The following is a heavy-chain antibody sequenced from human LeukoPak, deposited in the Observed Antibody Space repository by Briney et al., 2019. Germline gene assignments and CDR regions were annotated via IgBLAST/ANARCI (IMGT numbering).Heavy chain of an antibody. Sequence: SQTLSLTCAVSGGSISSGGYSWSWIRQPPGKGLEWIGYIYHSGSTYYNPSLKSRVTISVDRSKNQFSLKLSSVTAADTAVYYCARGALMPYYYGSGSTTHFDYWGQGTLVTVSS. CDR3: ARGALMPYYYGSGSTTHFDY. V-gene: IGHV4-30-2*01. D-gene: IGHD3-10*01. CDR2: IYHSGST. J-gene: IGHJ4*02. CDR1: GGSISSGGYS.